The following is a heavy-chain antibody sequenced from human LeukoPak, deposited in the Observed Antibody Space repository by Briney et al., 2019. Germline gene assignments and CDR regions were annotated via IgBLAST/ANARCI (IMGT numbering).Heavy chain of an antibody. CDR2: ITYSGSI. V-gene: IGHV4-34*01. D-gene: IGHD5-24*01. CDR3: ARDLMA. CDR1: GGSFSGKY. J-gene: IGHJ4*02. Sequence: SETLSLTCAVSGGSFSGKYWTWIRQPPGKGLEWIGEITYSGSIYYNPSLKSRVTISVDTSKNQFSLKLNSVTAADTAVYYCARDLMAWGQGTLVTVSS.